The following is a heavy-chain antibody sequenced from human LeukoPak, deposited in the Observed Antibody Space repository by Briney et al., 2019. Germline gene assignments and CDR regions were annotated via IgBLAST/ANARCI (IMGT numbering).Heavy chain of an antibody. CDR2: IIPIFGTA. V-gene: IGHV1-69*13. D-gene: IGHD3-22*01. CDR3: ARDPYDSSGYYNYYYGMDV. J-gene: IGHJ6*02. Sequence: ASVKVSCKASGGTFSSYAISWVRQAPGQGLEWMGGIIPIFGTANYAQKFQGRVTITADESTSTAYMELSSLRSEDTAVYYCARDPYDSSGYYNYYYGMDVWGQGTTVTVSS. CDR1: GGTFSSYA.